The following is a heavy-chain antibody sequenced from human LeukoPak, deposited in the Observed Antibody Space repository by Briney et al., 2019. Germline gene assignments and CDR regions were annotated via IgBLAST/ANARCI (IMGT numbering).Heavy chain of an antibody. J-gene: IGHJ4*02. V-gene: IGHV3-48*03. CDR2: ISSSGSTI. CDR1: GFTFNRYN. Sequence: PGGSLRLSCAASGFTFNRYNMNWVRRAPGKGLEWVSYISSSGSTIYYADSVKGRFTISRDNAKNSLYLQMNSLRAEDTAVYYCARDPEWGYSYGYADYWGQGTLVTVSS. CDR3: ARDPEWGYSYGYADY. D-gene: IGHD5-18*01.